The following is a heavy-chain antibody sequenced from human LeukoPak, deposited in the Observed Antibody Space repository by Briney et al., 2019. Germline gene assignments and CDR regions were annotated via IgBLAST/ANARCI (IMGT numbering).Heavy chain of an antibody. CDR3: AKDHYWSIDY. D-gene: IGHD3-3*01. CDR2: IKGDGIST. Sequence: GSLRLSCAASGFDFSSNWMQWVRPAPGQGLVWVSRIKGDGISTNYADSVKGRFTTSRDIAKNTLYLQMNSLRAEDTGVYYCAKDHYWSIDYWGRGTLVTVSS. V-gene: IGHV3-74*01. CDR1: GFDFSSNW. J-gene: IGHJ4*02.